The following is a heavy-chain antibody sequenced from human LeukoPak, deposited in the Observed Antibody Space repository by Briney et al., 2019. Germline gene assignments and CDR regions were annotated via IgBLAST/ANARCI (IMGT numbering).Heavy chain of an antibody. Sequence: PGGSLRLSCAASGFTVSSNYMSWVRQAPGKGLEWVSVIYSGGSTYYADSVKGRFTISRHNSKNTLCLQMNSLRAEDTAVYYCARESRDYDYVWGSYRRYFDYWGQGTLVTVSS. V-gene: IGHV3-53*04. CDR1: GFTVSSNY. CDR3: ARESRDYDYVWGSYRRYFDY. J-gene: IGHJ4*02. D-gene: IGHD3-16*02. CDR2: IYSGGST.